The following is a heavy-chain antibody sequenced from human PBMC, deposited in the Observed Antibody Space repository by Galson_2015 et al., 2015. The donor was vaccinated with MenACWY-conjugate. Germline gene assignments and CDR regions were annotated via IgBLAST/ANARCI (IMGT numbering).Heavy chain of an antibody. V-gene: IGHV5-51*01. D-gene: IGHD5-12*01. Sequence: QSGAEVKKPGESLKISCKGSGYSFTSYWIGWVRQMPGKGLEWVGIIYPGDSDTRYSPSFQGQVTISADKSISTAYLQWSSLKASDTAMYYCARLSRSGKYSGYDGCAFDIWGQGTMVTVSS. J-gene: IGHJ3*02. CDR2: IYPGDSDT. CDR1: GYSFTSYW. CDR3: ARLSRSGKYSGYDGCAFDI.